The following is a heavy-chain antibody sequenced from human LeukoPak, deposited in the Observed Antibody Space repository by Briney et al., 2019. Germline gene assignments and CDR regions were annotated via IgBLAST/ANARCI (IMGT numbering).Heavy chain of an antibody. CDR3: ARDKAESWEILPSYFDY. V-gene: IGHV1-46*01. J-gene: IGHJ4*02. CDR2: INPSGGST. Sequence: ASVKVSCKASGYTFTSYYIHWVRQAPGQGLEWMGLINPSGGSTNYAQKFQGRVTMTRDTSTSTVYMELSSLRSEDTAVYYCARDKAESWEILPSYFDYWGQGTLVTVSS. D-gene: IGHD1-26*01. CDR1: GYTFTSYY.